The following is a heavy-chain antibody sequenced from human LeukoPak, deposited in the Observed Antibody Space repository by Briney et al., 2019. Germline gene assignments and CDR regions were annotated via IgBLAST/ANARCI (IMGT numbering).Heavy chain of an antibody. CDR1: RYTFPTYH. D-gene: IGHD5-24*01. CDR2: INFYSGGT. J-gene: IGHJ4*02. V-gene: IGHV1-2*02. CDR3: AISVEMAAMPSYDY. Sequence: AAVKVSCKASRYTFPTYHMHWVRQAPAQGLEWMGRINFYSGGTNYRQKFQGRVTMNREQSNRTAYMELSRLTSDDTAVYFCAISVEMAAMPSYDYWGQGTLVTVS.